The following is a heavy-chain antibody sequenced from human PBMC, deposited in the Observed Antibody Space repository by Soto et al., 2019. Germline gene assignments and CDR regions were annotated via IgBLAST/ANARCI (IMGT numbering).Heavy chain of an antibody. Sequence: QVQLQQWGAGLLKPSETLSLTCDAYGGSFSGYYWSWIRQPPGKGLEWIGEINHSGSTNYNPSLKSRVTISVDTSNNHFSLKLTSVTAADTAVYYSARGDIVMVRRTLYYYHGMDVWGQGTTVTVSS. J-gene: IGHJ6*02. V-gene: IGHV4-34*01. CDR3: ARGDIVMVRRTLYYYHGMDV. D-gene: IGHD2-15*01. CDR1: GGSFSGYY. CDR2: INHSGST.